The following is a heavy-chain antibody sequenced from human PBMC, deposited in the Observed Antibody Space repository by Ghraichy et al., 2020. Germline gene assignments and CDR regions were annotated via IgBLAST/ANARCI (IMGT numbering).Heavy chain of an antibody. CDR3: ERGKNYYDSSGYYSDWFH. CDR2: ISSSSSYI. D-gene: IGHD3-22*01. J-gene: IGHJ4*02. Sequence: GGSLRLSCAASGFTFSSYSMNWVRQAPGKGLEWVSSISSSSSYIYYADSVKGRFTISRDNAKNSLYLQMNSLRAEDTAVYYCERGKNYYDSSGYYSDWFHWGQGTLVTVSS. V-gene: IGHV3-21*01. CDR1: GFTFSSYS.